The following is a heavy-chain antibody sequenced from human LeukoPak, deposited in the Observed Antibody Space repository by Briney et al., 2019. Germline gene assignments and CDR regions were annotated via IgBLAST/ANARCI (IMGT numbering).Heavy chain of an antibody. CDR1: GFTVSSNY. J-gene: IGHJ6*03. Sequence: PGGSLRLSCAASGFTVSSNYITWVRQAPGKGLEWVSIIYSDGSTYYADSVKGRFTISRDNSKNTLYLQMNSLRAEDTAVYYCARDSLDFWSGYYPHYYYYYYMDVWGKGTTVTVSS. V-gene: IGHV3-66*02. CDR2: IYSDGST. D-gene: IGHD3-3*01. CDR3: ARDSLDFWSGYYPHYYYYYYMDV.